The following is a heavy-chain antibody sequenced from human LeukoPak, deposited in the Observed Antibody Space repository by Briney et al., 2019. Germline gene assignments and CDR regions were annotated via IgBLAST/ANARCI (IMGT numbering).Heavy chain of an antibody. Sequence: SETLSLTCTVSGDSISSYYLNWVRQPPGQGLEWMGYIYYTGSTNYNPSLKSRVTISVDTSKSQFSLKLSSVTAADTAVYYCARQSRGAAAGNYYWGQGTLVTVSS. D-gene: IGHD6-13*01. CDR1: GDSISSYY. V-gene: IGHV4-59*08. CDR3: ARQSRGAAAGNYY. CDR2: IYYTGST. J-gene: IGHJ4*02.